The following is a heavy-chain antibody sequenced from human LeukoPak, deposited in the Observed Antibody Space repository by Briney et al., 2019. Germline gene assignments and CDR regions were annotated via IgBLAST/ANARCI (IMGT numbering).Heavy chain of an antibody. CDR1: GFTFSSYG. D-gene: IGHD1-26*01. CDR3: AKDGGSSPYYFDY. Sequence: PGGSLRLSCAASGFTFSSYGMHWLRQAPGKGLEWVSAISGSGGSTYYADSVKGRFTISRDNSKNTLYLQMNSLRAEDTAVYYCAKDGGSSPYYFDYWGQGTLVTVSS. CDR2: ISGSGGST. J-gene: IGHJ4*02. V-gene: IGHV3-23*01.